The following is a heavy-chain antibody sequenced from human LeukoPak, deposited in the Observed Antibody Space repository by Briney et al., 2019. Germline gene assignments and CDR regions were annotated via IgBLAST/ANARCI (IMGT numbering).Heavy chain of an antibody. CDR1: GYTFYNYA. D-gene: IGHD3-16*01. Sequence: GGSQRLSCAASGYTFYNYAVTWVRQAPGKGLEWVSSISHDGASTHYADSVKGRFTISRDNSKNTVFLQMDSLRAEDTAVYFCAKYGGGQLWLLGWYFDFWGRGTLVSVSS. J-gene: IGHJ2*01. CDR3: AKYGGGQLWLLGWYFDF. V-gene: IGHV3-23*01. CDR2: ISHDGAST.